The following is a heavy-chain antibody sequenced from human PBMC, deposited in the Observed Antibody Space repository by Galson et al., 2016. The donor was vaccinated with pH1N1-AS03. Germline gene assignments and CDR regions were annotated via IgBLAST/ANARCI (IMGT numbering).Heavy chain of an antibody. CDR2: VSFSGTT. CDR1: GGSINISPYN. V-gene: IGHV4-39*01. D-gene: IGHD1-1*01. Sequence: ETLSLTCSVSGGSINISPYNWGWIRQSPGKGLEWLGSVSFSGTTYYNPSLKSRVSTSMDTSENQISLTLSSVTAKDTAVYYCARQAEGRTLTLRHRYFDFWGRGIRVTVSS. CDR3: ARQAEGRTLTLRHRYFDF. J-gene: IGHJ2*01.